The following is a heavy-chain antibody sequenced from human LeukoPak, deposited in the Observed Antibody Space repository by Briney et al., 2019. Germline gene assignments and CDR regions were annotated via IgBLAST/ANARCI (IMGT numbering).Heavy chain of an antibody. V-gene: IGHV3-23*01. Sequence: GGSLRLSCAASGFTFSSYSMNWVRQAPGKGLEWVSGISGSGGSTYYADSVKGRFTISRDNSKNTLYLQMNSLRAEDTAVYYCAKALLTYGDYNYWGQGTLVTVSS. CDR3: AKALLTYGDYNY. J-gene: IGHJ4*02. CDR2: ISGSGGST. D-gene: IGHD4-17*01. CDR1: GFTFSSYS.